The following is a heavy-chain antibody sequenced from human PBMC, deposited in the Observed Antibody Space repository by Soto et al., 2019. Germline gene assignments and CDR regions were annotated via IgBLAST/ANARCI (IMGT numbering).Heavy chain of an antibody. D-gene: IGHD5-18*01. J-gene: IGHJ4*02. CDR2: IRTKTFGGTA. V-gene: IGHV3-49*04. CDR3: IRDMKYSYYFEAGH. Sequence: EVQVVESGGGLVQPGQSLRLSCFASGFTFGDSAFSWVRQAPGKGLEWVGFIRTKTFGGTAEYAASAKGRFSISRDDSKSIAYLQMNSLKTEDTAVYYCIRDMKYSYYFEAGHWGQGTLVTVSS. CDR1: GFTFGDSA.